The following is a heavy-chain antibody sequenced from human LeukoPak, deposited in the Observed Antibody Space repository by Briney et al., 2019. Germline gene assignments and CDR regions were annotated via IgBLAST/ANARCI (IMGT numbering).Heavy chain of an antibody. CDR1: GGSISSGGYY. CDR3: ARGGPYSSGSDLGY. V-gene: IGHV4-31*11. J-gene: IGHJ4*02. D-gene: IGHD6-19*01. Sequence: PSETLSLTCAVSGGSISSGGYYWSWIRQHPGKGLEWIGYIYYSGSTYYNPSLKSRVTISVDTSKNQFSLKLSSVTAADTAVYYCARGGPYSSGSDLGYWGQGTLVTVSS. CDR2: IYYSGST.